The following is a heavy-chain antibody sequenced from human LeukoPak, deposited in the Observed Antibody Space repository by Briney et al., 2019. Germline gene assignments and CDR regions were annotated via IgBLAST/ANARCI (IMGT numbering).Heavy chain of an antibody. CDR1: GFTFSSYG. CDR3: AEDGYSSSWLHDY. CDR2: ISYDGSNK. Sequence: GGSLRLSCAASGFTFSSYGMHWVRQAPGKGLEWVAVISYDGSNKYYADSVKGRFTISRDNSKNTLYLQMNSLRAEDTAVYYCAEDGYSSSWLHDYWGQGTLVTVSS. J-gene: IGHJ4*02. V-gene: IGHV3-30*18. D-gene: IGHD6-13*01.